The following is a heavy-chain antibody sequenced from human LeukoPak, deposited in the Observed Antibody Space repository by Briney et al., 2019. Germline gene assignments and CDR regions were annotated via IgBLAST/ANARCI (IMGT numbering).Heavy chain of an antibody. J-gene: IGHJ4*02. CDR1: GFTFDNYA. Sequence: PGGSLRLSCAASGFTFDNYAMHWVRQAPGKGLEWVSGITWNSGSIAYADSVKGRFTISRDNAKNSLYLQTNSLRAEDTAVYYCAREYYYDSSGSKFDYWGQGTLVTVSS. CDR2: ITWNSGSI. V-gene: IGHV3-9*01. CDR3: AREYYYDSSGSKFDY. D-gene: IGHD3-22*01.